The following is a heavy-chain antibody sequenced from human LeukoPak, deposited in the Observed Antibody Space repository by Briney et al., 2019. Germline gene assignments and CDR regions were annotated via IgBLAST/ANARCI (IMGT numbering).Heavy chain of an antibody. Sequence: GGSLRLSCAASGFTFNTHAMSWVRQAPGKGLEWVSGINGNGASTYYSDSVKGRFTISRDNSKNTLYLQMSSLRAEDTAVYYCAKDQGCSYYYLDYWGQGTLVTVSS. J-gene: IGHJ4*02. CDR3: AKDQGCSYYYLDY. D-gene: IGHD5-18*01. CDR2: INGNGAST. V-gene: IGHV3-23*01. CDR1: GFTFNTHA.